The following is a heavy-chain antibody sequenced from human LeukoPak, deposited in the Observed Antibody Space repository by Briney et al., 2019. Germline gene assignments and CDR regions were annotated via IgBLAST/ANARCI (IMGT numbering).Heavy chain of an antibody. D-gene: IGHD5-18*01. CDR3: AKDTAMGYYYYGMDV. CDR1: GFTFSSYA. J-gene: IGHJ6*02. CDR2: ISGSGGST. V-gene: IGHV3-23*01. Sequence: GGSLSLSFAASGFTFSSYAMSWVRPAPGKGLEWVSAISGSGGSTYYADSVKGRFTITRDNSKNTLYLQMNSLRAEDTAVYYCAKDTAMGYYYYGMDVWGQGTTVTVSS.